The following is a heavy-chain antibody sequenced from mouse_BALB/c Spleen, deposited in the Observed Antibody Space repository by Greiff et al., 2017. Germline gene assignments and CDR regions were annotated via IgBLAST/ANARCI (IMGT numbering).Heavy chain of an antibody. V-gene: IGHV1-80*01. CDR1: GYAFSSYW. J-gene: IGHJ4*01. Sequence: VQLQQFGAELVRPGSSVKISCKASGYAFSSYWMNWVKQRPGQGLEWIGQIYPGDGDTNYNGKFKGKATLTADKSSSTAYMQLSSLTSEDSAVYFCARSYYGKGNYAMDYWGQGTSVTVSS. CDR2: IYPGDGDT. D-gene: IGHD2-10*01. CDR3: ARSYYGKGNYAMDY.